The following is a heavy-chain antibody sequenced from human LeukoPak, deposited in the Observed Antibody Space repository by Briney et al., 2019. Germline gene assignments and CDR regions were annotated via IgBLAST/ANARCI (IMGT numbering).Heavy chain of an antibody. D-gene: IGHD6-13*01. CDR1: GGTTNDYG. J-gene: IGHJ4*02. CDR3: VKDLSSNWYSIDD. CDR2: IKWDGTNT. Sequence: PGGSLRLSCAASGGTTNDYGMSWVRQAPGKGLEWVSGIKWDGTNTYYAESVKGRFTISRDSAEKSLYLQMNSLRDDDTAFYYCVKDLSSNWYSIDDWGQGALVTASS. V-gene: IGHV3-20*04.